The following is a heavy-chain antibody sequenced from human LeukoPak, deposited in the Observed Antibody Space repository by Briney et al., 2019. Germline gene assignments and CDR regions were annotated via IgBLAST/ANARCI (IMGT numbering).Heavy chain of an antibody. CDR2: IYPGDSDT. V-gene: IGHV5-51*01. CDR3: ATAHGYNRWYFDH. J-gene: IGHJ4*02. CDR1: GYSFTSYW. Sequence: GESLKISFKGSGYSFTSYWIGWVRQMPRKGLEWMGIIYPGDSDTRYSPSFQGQVTISADKSISTAYLQWSSLKASDTAMYYCATAHGYNRWYFDHWGQGTLVTVSS. D-gene: IGHD5-24*01.